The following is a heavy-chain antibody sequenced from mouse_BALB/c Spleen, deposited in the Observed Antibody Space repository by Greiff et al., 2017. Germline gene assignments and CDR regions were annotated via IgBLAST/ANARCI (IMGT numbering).Heavy chain of an antibody. V-gene: IGHV14-3*02. CDR3: ARGYDYDGAAY. J-gene: IGHJ3*01. Sequence: EVKLVESGAELVKPGASVKLSCTASGFNIKDTYMHWVKQRPEQGLEWIGRIDPANGNTKYDPKFQGKATITADTSSNTAYLQLSSLTSEDTAVYYCARGYDYDGAAYWGQGTLVTVSA. CDR1: GFNIKDTY. CDR2: IDPANGNT. D-gene: IGHD2-4*01.